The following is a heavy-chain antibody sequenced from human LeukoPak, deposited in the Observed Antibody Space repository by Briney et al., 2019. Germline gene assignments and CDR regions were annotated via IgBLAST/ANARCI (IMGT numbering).Heavy chain of an antibody. V-gene: IGHV4-59*01. D-gene: IGHD3-9*01. J-gene: IGHJ4*02. CDR1: GGSISSYY. CDR3: AGAGYYDILTGYPRVPFDY. Sequence: PSETLSLTCTDSGGSISSYYWSWIRQPPGKGLEWIGYIYYSGSTNYNPSLKSRVTISVDTSKNQFSLKLSSVTAADTAVYYCAGAGYYDILTGYPRVPFDYWGQGTLVTVSS. CDR2: IYYSGST.